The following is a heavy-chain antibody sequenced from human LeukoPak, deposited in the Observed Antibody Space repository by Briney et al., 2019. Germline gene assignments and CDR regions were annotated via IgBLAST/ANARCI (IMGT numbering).Heavy chain of an antibody. Sequence: HPGVSLRLSCAASGFTFSSYAMHWVRQAPGKGLEWAAVMSYDGSNKYYADSVKGRFTISRDNSKNTLYLQMNSLRAEDTAVYYCARSKEGAFDIWGQGTMVTFSS. CDR1: GFTFSSYA. CDR3: ARSKEGAFDI. CDR2: MSYDGSNK. V-gene: IGHV3-30*04. J-gene: IGHJ3*02.